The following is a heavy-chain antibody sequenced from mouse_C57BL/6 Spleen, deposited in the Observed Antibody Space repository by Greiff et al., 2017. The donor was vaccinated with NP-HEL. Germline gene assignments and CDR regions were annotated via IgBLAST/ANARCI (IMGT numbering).Heavy chain of an antibody. CDR2: ISNGGGST. Sequence: EVKLVESGGGLVQPGGSLKLSCAASGFTFSDYYMYWVRQTPEKRLEWVAYISNGGGSTYYPDTVKGRFTISRDNAKNTLYLQMSRLKSEDTAMYYCASRANWDWYFDVWGTGTTVTVSS. CDR3: ASRANWDWYFDV. V-gene: IGHV5-12*01. J-gene: IGHJ1*03. D-gene: IGHD4-1*01. CDR1: GFTFSDYY.